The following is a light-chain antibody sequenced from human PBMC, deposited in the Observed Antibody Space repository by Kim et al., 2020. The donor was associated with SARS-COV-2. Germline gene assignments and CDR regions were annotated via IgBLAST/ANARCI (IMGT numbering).Light chain of an antibody. V-gene: IGKV1-17*01. J-gene: IGKJ1*01. Sequence: ASGGDRFTITCRASQGIKNDLGWYQQKPGKAPKGLIYAASILQSGVPSRFSGSGFGTEFTLTIISLQPEDFATYYCLQHNGYPRAFGQGTKVEIK. CDR1: QGIKND. CDR3: LQHNGYPRA. CDR2: AAS.